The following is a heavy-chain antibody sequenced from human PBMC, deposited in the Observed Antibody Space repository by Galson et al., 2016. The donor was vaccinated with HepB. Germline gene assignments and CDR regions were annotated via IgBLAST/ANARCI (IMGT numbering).Heavy chain of an antibody. Sequence: SLRLSCAVSGFSFGSHWMNWVRQAPGKGLEWVANIKQDGSQKNYVDSVKGRFTISRDNAKRSLFLQLNSLRAEDTAVYYCARVNHPGPSSWGLGFDSWGQGTLVTVSS. CDR3: ARVNHPGPSSWGLGFDS. CDR2: IKQDGSQK. D-gene: IGHD7-27*01. V-gene: IGHV3-7*01. CDR1: GFSFGSHW. J-gene: IGHJ4*02.